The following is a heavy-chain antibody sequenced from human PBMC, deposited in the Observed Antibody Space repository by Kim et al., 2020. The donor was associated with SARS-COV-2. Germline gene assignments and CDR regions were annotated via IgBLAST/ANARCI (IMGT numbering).Heavy chain of an antibody. CDR1: GFTFSSYA. CDR2: ISSNGGST. Sequence: GGSLRLSCSASGFTFSSYAMHWVRQAPGKGLEYVSAISSNGGSTYYADSVKGRFTISRDNSKNTLYLQMSSLRAEDTAVYYCVKDRYDYVWGSYRRDAFDIWGQGTMVTVSS. V-gene: IGHV3-64D*09. CDR3: VKDRYDYVWGSYRRDAFDI. J-gene: IGHJ3*02. D-gene: IGHD3-16*02.